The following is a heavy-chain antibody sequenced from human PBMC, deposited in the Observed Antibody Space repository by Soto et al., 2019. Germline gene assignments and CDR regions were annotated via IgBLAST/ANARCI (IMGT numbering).Heavy chain of an antibody. CDR2: ISIGSTTI. CDR1: GFTFSSYS. D-gene: IGHD2-8*01. CDR3: ARDNGMAGSFDP. J-gene: IGHJ5*02. V-gene: IGHV3-48*01. Sequence: EVQVVESGGGLVQPGGSLRLSCAASGFTFSSYSMNWVRQAPGKGLEWVSYISIGSTTIFYADSVKGRFTISRDNAKNSLYLQMNSLRGEDTAVYYCARDNGMAGSFDPWGQGTLVTVSS.